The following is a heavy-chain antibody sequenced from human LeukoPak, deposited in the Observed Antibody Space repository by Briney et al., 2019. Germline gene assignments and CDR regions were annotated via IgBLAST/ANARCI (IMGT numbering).Heavy chain of an antibody. J-gene: IGHJ6*03. CDR2: ISGSGGST. Sequence: PGGSLRLSCAASGFTFSSYGMSWVRQAPGKGLEWVSAISGSGGSTYYADSVKGRFTISRDNSKNTLYLQMNSLRAEDTAVYYCAKQGTLNYYMDVWGKGTTVTISS. CDR3: AKQGTLNYYMDV. D-gene: IGHD3-10*01. V-gene: IGHV3-23*01. CDR1: GFTFSSYG.